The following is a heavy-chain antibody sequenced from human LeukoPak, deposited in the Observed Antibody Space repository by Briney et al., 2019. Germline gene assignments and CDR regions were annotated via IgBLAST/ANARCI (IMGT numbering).Heavy chain of an antibody. V-gene: IGHV3-33*01. CDR3: ARPIVLMALYGMDV. D-gene: IGHD2-8*01. Sequence: GGSLRLSCAASGFTFSSYGMHWVNQAPGKGLEWVAVIWYDGSNKYYADSVKGRFTISRDNSKNTLYLQMNSLRAEDTAVYYCARPIVLMALYGMDVWGQGTTVTVSS. CDR1: GFTFSSYG. J-gene: IGHJ6*02. CDR2: IWYDGSNK.